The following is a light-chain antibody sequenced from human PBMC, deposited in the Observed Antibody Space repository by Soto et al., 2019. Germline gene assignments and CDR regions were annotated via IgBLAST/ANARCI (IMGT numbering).Light chain of an antibody. Sequence: VLMTQSPLSLPVTLGQPASISCRSSQSLVHSDGNTYLNWFQQRPGQSPRRLIFNVSNRDSGVPGRFSGSGSATDFTLKISRVEADDVGVYYCLQGTHWPPTFGGGTKVEIK. CDR2: NVS. CDR1: QSLVHSDGNTY. J-gene: IGKJ4*01. CDR3: LQGTHWPPT. V-gene: IGKV2-30*02.